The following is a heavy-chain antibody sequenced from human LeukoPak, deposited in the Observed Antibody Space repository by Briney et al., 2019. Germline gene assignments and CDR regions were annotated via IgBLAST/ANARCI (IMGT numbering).Heavy chain of an antibody. CDR2: ISSDGNTK. Sequence: GGSLRLSCAASGFTFGIYGMHWVRQAPGKGLECVAVISSDGNTKYYADSVKGRFTISRDNAKNSLYVQMNSLRAEDTALYYCARGGYDILTGYYTDFDYWGQGTLVTVSS. CDR1: GFTFGIYG. D-gene: IGHD3-9*01. CDR3: ARGGYDILTGYYTDFDY. V-gene: IGHV3-30*03. J-gene: IGHJ4*02.